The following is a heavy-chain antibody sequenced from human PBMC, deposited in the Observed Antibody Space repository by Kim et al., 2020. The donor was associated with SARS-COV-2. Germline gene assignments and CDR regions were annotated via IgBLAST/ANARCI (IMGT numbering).Heavy chain of an antibody. J-gene: IGHJ4*02. V-gene: IGHV4-39*01. Sequence: YSNPSLKSRVTISVDTSKNQFSLKLSSVTAADTAVYYCARQDSSSWYFDYWGQGTLVTVSS. CDR3: ARQDSSSWYFDY. D-gene: IGHD6-13*01.